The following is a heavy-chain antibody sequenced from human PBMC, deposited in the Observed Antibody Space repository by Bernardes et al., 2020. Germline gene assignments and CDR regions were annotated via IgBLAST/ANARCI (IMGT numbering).Heavy chain of an antibody. CDR3: ARSGYYYYGMDV. V-gene: IGHV1-8*01. CDR2: MNPNSGNT. J-gene: IGHJ6*02. CDR1: GYTFTSYD. Sequence: DSVQVSCKASGYTFTSYDINWVRQATGQGLEWMGWMNPNSGNTGYAQKFQGRVTMTRNTSISTAYMELSSLRSEDTAVYYCARSGYYYYGMDVWGQRTTVTVSS.